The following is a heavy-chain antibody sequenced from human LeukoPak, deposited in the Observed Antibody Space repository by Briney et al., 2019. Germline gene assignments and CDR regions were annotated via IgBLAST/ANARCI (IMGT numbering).Heavy chain of an antibody. Sequence: PSETLSLTCTVSGGSISSGSYYWSWIRQPAGEGLEWIGRIYTSGSTNYNPSLKSRVTISVDTSKNQFSLKPSSVTAADTAVYYCAREPHNRYRSGGSCKGAYYFDYWGQGTLVTVSS. V-gene: IGHV4-61*02. CDR1: GGSISSGSYY. J-gene: IGHJ4*02. D-gene: IGHD2-15*01. CDR2: IYTSGST. CDR3: AREPHNRYRSGGSCKGAYYFDY.